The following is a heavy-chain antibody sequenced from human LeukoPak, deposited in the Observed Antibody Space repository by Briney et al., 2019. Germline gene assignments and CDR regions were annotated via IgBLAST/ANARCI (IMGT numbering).Heavy chain of an antibody. D-gene: IGHD6-19*01. Sequence: GGSLRLSCAASGFTFSSYGVHWVRQAPGKGLEWVAVIWYDGSNKYYADSVKGRFTISRDNSKNTLYLQMNSLRAEDTAVYYCARKVADYGMDVWGQGTTVTVSS. CDR1: GFTFSSYG. CDR2: IWYDGSNK. J-gene: IGHJ6*02. V-gene: IGHV3-33*01. CDR3: ARKVADYGMDV.